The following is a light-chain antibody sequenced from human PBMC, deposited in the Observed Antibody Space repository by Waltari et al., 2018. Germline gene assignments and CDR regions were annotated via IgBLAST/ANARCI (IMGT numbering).Light chain of an antibody. J-gene: IGLJ2*01. CDR3: AAWDDSLNGPV. CDR1: SSNIGSNT. CDR2: GNK. Sequence: QSVLTQPPSASGTPGQWVTISCSGSSSNIGSNTVNWYQQLPGTAPKLLIYGNKQRPSGVHGRFAGSKSGTAASLAIRGLQSEDEADYYCAAWDDSLNGPVFGGGTKLTVL. V-gene: IGLV1-44*01.